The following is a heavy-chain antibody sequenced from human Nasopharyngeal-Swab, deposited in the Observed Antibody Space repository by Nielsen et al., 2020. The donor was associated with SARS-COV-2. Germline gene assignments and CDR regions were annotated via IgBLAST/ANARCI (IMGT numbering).Heavy chain of an antibody. D-gene: IGHD5-24*01. CDR2: INPSGGST. V-gene: IGHV1-46*01. CDR1: GYTFTSYY. CDR3: ASLRDGYKKGGAFDI. J-gene: IGHJ3*02. Sequence: GESLKISCKASGYTFTSYYMHWVRQAPGQGLEWMGIINPSGGSTSYAQKFQGRVTMTRDTSTSTVYMELSSLRSEDTAVYYCASLRDGYKKGGAFDIWGQGTMVTVSS.